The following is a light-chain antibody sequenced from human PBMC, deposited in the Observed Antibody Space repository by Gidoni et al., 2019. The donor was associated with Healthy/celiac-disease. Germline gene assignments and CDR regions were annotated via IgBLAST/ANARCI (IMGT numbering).Light chain of an antibody. CDR1: QSVSSY. CDR2: DSS. CDR3: QQRSNWRVT. J-gene: IGKJ3*01. V-gene: IGKV3-11*01. Sequence: EIVLTQSPATLSVSPGERATLSCRHSQSVSSYLAWSQQKPGQTPRLLIYDSSNSATCTPARFSGSGSGTYFTLPISSLEPEDFAVYYCQQRSNWRVTFGPGTKVDIK.